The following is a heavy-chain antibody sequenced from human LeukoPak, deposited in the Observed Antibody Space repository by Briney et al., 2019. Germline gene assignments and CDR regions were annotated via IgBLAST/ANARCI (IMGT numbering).Heavy chain of an antibody. V-gene: IGHV3-7*03. CDR2: IKHDGSDK. CDR1: GFTFSSYA. CDR3: ARDLDAFDI. Sequence: GGSLRLSFAASGFTFSSYAMSWVRQAPGKGLEWVANIKHDGSDKYYVDSVKGRFTISRDNARSSLYLQMNSLRDEDTAVYYCARDLDAFDIWGQGTMVTVSS. J-gene: IGHJ3*02.